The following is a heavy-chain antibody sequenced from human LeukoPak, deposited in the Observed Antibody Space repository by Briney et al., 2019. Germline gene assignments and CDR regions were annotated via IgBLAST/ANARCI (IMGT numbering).Heavy chain of an antibody. CDR1: GFTLSSYW. CDR2: IKQDGSEK. CDR3: ARGCSGGSCYEPKFDP. J-gene: IGHJ5*02. Sequence: QPGGSLRLSCAASGFTLSSYWMSWIRQAPGKGLEWVANIKQDGSEKYYVDSVKGRFTITRDNAKNSLYLQMNSLRAEDTAVYYCARGCSGGSCYEPKFDPWGQGTLVTVSS. V-gene: IGHV3-7*01. D-gene: IGHD2-15*01.